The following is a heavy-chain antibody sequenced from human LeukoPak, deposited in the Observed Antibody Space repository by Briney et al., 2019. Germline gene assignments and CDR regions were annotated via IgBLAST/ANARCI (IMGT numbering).Heavy chain of an antibody. D-gene: IGHD4-11*01. Sequence: SETLSLTCTVSGGSISSYYWSWIRQPPGKGLEWIGYIYYSGSTNYNPSLKSRVTKSVDRSKNQFSLKLSSVNAADTAVYYCARGVPTETTDPTPFFDYWGQGTLVTVSS. CDR3: ARGVPTETTDPTPFFDY. CDR2: IYYSGST. CDR1: GGSISSYY. V-gene: IGHV4-59*12. J-gene: IGHJ4*02.